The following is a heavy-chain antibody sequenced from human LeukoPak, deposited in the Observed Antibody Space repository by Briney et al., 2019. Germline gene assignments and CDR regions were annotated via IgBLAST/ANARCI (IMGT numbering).Heavy chain of an antibody. V-gene: IGHV1-2*02. D-gene: IGHD4-11*01. CDR2: INPNSGAT. Sequence: ASVKVSCKASGYTFIAYFIHWVRQAPGQGLEWMGWINPNSGATHYEWNFQGRVTMTRDTSISTAYMELSSLRSDDTAVYYCTRPPTITTWRIFDFWGQGTLVTVSS. J-gene: IGHJ4*02. CDR3: TRPPTITTWRIFDF. CDR1: GYTFIAYF.